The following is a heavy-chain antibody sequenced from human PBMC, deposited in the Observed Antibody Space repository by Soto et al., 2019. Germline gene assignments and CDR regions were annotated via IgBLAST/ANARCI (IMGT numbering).Heavy chain of an antibody. CDR1: GYSFTGYW. J-gene: IGHJ6*02. V-gene: IGHV5-10-1*01. Sequence: PGESQKISCNGSGYSFTGYWISWVRQMPWKGLEWMGRIDPSDSYTNYSPSFQGHVTISADKSISTAHLQWSSLKASDTAMYYCATATYSSSSLYYYYGMDVWGQGTTVTVSS. D-gene: IGHD6-6*01. CDR3: ATATYSSSSLYYYYGMDV. CDR2: IDPSDSYT.